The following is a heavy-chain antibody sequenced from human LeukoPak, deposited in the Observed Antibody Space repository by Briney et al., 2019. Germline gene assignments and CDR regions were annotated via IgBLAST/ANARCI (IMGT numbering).Heavy chain of an antibody. Sequence: GGSLRLSCAASGFTFSSYAMSWVRQAPGKGLEWVSAISGSGGSTYYADSVKGRFTISRDNSKNTLYLQMNSLRAEDTAVYYCARSYIGYYYGSGSYGQLGYWGQGTVVTVSS. CDR2: ISGSGGST. D-gene: IGHD3-10*01. CDR1: GFTFSSYA. V-gene: IGHV3-23*01. CDR3: ARSYIGYYYGSGSYGQLGY. J-gene: IGHJ4*02.